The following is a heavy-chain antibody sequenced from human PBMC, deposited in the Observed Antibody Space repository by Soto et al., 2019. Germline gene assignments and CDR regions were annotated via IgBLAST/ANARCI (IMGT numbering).Heavy chain of an antibody. CDR1: GGTFSSYA. CDR2: IIPIFGTA. D-gene: IGHD7-27*01. J-gene: IGHJ5*02. Sequence: QVQLVQSGAEVKKPGSSVKVSCKASGGTFSSYAISWVRQAPGQGLEWMGGIIPIFGTANYAQKFQGRVTITADDSTRTAYRERRSLRSEDTAVYYCARLAETGGWFDPWGQGTLVTVSS. V-gene: IGHV1-69*12. CDR3: ARLAETGGWFDP.